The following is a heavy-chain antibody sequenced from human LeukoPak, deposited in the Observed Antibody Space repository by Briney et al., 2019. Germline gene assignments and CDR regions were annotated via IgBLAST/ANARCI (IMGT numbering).Heavy chain of an antibody. V-gene: IGHV3-53*01. CDR3: ARGSAMIVVVPFDY. D-gene: IGHD3-22*01. Sequence: GGSLRLSCTVSGFTFSSNSMSWVRQAPGKGLEWVSFIYSDNTHYSDSVKGRFTISRDNSKNTLYLQMNSLRAEDTALYYCARGSAMIVVVPFDYWGQGTLVTVSS. CDR1: GFTFSSNS. J-gene: IGHJ4*02. CDR2: IYSDNT.